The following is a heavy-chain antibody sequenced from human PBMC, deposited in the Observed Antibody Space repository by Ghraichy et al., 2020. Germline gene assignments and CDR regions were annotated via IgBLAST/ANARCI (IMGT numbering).Heavy chain of an antibody. CDR3: ARRVTTVTTNYYYYYGMDV. D-gene: IGHD4-17*01. J-gene: IGHJ6*02. V-gene: IGHV4-39*07. CDR1: GGSISSSSYY. CDR2: IYYSGST. Sequence: SQTLSLTCTVSGGSISSSSYYWGWIRQPPGKGLEWIGSIYYSGSTYYNPSLKSRVTISVDTSKNQFSLKLSSVTAADTAVYYCARRVTTVTTNYYYYYGMDVWGQGTTVTVSS.